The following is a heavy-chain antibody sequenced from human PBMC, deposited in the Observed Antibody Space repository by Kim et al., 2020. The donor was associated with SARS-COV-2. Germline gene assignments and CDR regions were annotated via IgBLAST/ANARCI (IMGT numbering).Heavy chain of an antibody. V-gene: IGHV3-9*01. CDR2: ISWNSGSI. J-gene: IGHJ4*02. D-gene: IGHD3-22*01. CDR1: GFTFGDYA. CDR3: AKDDSSGYYPWYFDY. Sequence: GGSLRLSCAASGFTFGDYAMHWVRQAPGKGLEWVSGISWNSGSIGYADSVKGRFTISRDNAKNSLYLQMNSLRAEDTALYYCAKDDSSGYYPWYFDYWGQGTLVTVSS.